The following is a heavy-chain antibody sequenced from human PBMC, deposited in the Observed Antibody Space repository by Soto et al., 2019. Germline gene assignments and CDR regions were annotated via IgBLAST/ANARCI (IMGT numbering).Heavy chain of an antibody. J-gene: IGHJ6*02. D-gene: IGHD6-13*01. Sequence: GGSLRLSCAASGFTFSSYAMSWVRQAPGKGLEWVSAISGSGGSTYYADSVKGRFTISRDNSKNTLYLQMNSLRAEDTAVYYCAKDWEIAAAGNFFYYYGMDVWGQGTTVTVSS. CDR3: AKDWEIAAAGNFFYYYGMDV. V-gene: IGHV3-23*01. CDR2: ISGSGGST. CDR1: GFTFSSYA.